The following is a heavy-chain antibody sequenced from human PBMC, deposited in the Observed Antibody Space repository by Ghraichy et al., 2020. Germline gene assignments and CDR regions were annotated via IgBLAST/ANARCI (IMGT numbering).Heavy chain of an antibody. CDR3: ARNLYRSGWSPFDF. D-gene: IGHD6-19*01. V-gene: IGHV3-11*01. J-gene: IGHJ4*02. CDR1: GFAFSDYY. Sequence: GGSLRLSCVASGFAFSDYYMTWIRQSPGKGLEWLSYIGSSGNSIYYADSVKGRFTLSKDNAKNSLYLQMNGLRAEDTAVYYCARNLYRSGWSPFDFWGQGTLLTVSS. CDR2: IGSSGNSI.